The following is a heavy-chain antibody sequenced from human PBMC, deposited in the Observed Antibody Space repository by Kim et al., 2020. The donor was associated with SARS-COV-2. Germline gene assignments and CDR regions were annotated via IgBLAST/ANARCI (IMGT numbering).Heavy chain of an antibody. CDR3: ARVNSSGYYLGLSYYYYYYMDV. J-gene: IGHJ6*03. V-gene: IGHV4-34*01. CDR1: GGSFSGYY. CDR2: INHSGST. Sequence: SETLSLTCAVYGGSFSGYYWSWIRQPPGKGLEWIGEINHSGSTNYNPSLKSRVSISVDTSKNQFSLKLSSVTAADTAVYYCARVNSSGYYLGLSYYYYYYMDVWGKGTTVTVSS. D-gene: IGHD3-22*01.